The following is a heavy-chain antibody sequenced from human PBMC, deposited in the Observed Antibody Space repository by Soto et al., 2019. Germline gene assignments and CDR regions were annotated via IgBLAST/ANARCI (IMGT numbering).Heavy chain of an antibody. CDR2: IYPGDSDT. CDR3: ARRDTMVTTTTNWFDP. Sequence: GESLKISCKGSGYSFTSYWIGWVRQMPGKGLEWMGIIYPGDSDTRYSPSFQGQVTISADKSISTAYLQWSSLKASDTAMYYCARRDTMVTTTTNWFDPWGQGTLVTVSS. V-gene: IGHV5-51*01. J-gene: IGHJ5*02. D-gene: IGHD4-17*01. CDR1: GYSFTSYW.